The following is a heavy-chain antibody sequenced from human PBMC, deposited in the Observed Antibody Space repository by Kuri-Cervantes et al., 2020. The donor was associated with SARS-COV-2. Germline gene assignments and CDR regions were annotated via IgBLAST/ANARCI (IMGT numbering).Heavy chain of an antibody. CDR1: GFTFSSYG. CDR3: VRDGDHWNFDY. CDR2: ISYDGSNK. Sequence: GESLKTSCAASGFTFSSYGMHWVRQAPGKGLEWVAVISYDGSNKYYADSVKGRFTISRDISKNTLYLQMNSLRAEDTAVYYCVRDGDHWNFDYWGQGTLVTVSS. D-gene: IGHD1-1*01. V-gene: IGHV3-30*03. J-gene: IGHJ4*02.